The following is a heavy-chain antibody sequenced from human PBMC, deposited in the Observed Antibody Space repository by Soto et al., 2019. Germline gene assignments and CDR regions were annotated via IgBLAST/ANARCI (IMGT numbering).Heavy chain of an antibody. CDR1: GFTFSSYA. J-gene: IGHJ3*02. CDR2: ISGRGGST. D-gene: IGHD6-19*01. V-gene: IGHV3-23*01. CDR3: AKKTDSSSPWGALDI. Sequence: EVQLLESGGGLVQPGGSLTLSCAASGFTFSSYAMSWVRQAPAQGLQWVSGISGRGGSTYYADSVKGRFTISRDSSKNTLYLQMDSLRVEDTAVYYCAKKTDSSSPWGALDIWGQGTMVSV.